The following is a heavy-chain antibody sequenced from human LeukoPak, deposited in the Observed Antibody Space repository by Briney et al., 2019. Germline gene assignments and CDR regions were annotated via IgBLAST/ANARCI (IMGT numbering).Heavy chain of an antibody. J-gene: IGHJ4*02. D-gene: IGHD2-15*01. CDR2: INHSGST. V-gene: IGHV4-34*01. CDR1: GGSFSGYY. CDR3: ARGLGCSGGSCTLKFDY. Sequence: SETLSLTCAVYGGSFSGYYWSWIRQPPGKGLEWIGEINHSGSTNYNPSLKSRVTISVDTSKNQFSPKLSSVTAADTAVYYCARGLGCSGGSCTLKFDYWGQGTLVTVSS.